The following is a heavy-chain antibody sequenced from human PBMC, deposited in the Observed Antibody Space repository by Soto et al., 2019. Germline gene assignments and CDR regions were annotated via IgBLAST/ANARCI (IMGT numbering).Heavy chain of an antibody. CDR3: AIQASYYDSKSFRY. CDR1: GYSFINYW. J-gene: IGHJ4*02. Sequence: PGESLKISCRGSGYSFINYWVGWVRQMPGKGLEWMGIIYPGDSETKYSPSFQGQVTISADKSISTAYLQWSRLKASDTAMYYCAIQASYYDSKSFRYWGQGTLVTGST. V-gene: IGHV5-51*01. CDR2: IYPGDSET. D-gene: IGHD3-22*01.